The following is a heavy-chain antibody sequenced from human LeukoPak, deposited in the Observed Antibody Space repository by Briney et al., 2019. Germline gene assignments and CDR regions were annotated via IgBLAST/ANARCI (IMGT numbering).Heavy chain of an antibody. J-gene: IGHJ4*02. CDR2: ISSSSSYI. CDR3: ARGGYSYGSDY. V-gene: IGHV3-21*01. CDR1: GFTFSAYN. D-gene: IGHD5-18*01. Sequence: GGSLRLSCAASGFTFSAYNMNWVRRTPGKGLEWVSSISSSSSYIYYADSVKGRFTISRDNAKNSLYLQMNSLRAEDTAVYYCARGGYSYGSDYWGQGTLVTVSS.